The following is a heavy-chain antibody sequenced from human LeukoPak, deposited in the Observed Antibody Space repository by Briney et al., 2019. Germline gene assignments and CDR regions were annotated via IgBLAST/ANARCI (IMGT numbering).Heavy chain of an antibody. V-gene: IGHV4-4*09. CDR1: GGSISSYY. CDR3: ARLRDFWSGYHFDY. CDR2: IYTSGST. D-gene: IGHD3-3*01. J-gene: IGHJ4*02. Sequence: SEILSLTCTVSGGSISSYYWSWIRQPPGKGLEWIGYIYTSGSTNYNPSLKSRVTISVDTSKNQFSLKLSSVTAADTAVYYCARLRDFWSGYHFDYWGQGTLVTVSS.